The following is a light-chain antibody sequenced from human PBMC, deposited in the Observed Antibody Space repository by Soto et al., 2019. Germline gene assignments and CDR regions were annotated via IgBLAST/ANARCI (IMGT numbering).Light chain of an antibody. CDR2: GVS. J-gene: IGKJ5*01. V-gene: IGKV3-11*01. Sequence: DIVMTQSPATLSVYPGEGATLSCRASQSVGSNLAWYQQKPGQAPRLLIYGVSTRATGTPARFSGSGSGTDHTLTISSLEPEDSAVYYCQQRSNWPITFGQGTRLEIK. CDR1: QSVGSN. CDR3: QQRSNWPIT.